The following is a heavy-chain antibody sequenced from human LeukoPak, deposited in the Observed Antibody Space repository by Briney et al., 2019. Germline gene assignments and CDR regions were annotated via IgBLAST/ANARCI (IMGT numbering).Heavy chain of an antibody. CDR2: ISYDGSNK. CDR3: AREAGTVVPAAHFDY. J-gene: IGHJ4*02. CDR1: GFTFSSYA. D-gene: IGHD2-2*01. V-gene: IGHV3-30*04. Sequence: GGSLRLSCAASGFTFSSYAMHWVRQAPGKGLEWVAVISYDGSNKYYADSVKGRFTISRDNSKNTLYLQVNSLRAEDTAVYYCAREAGTVVPAAHFDYWGQGTLVTVSS.